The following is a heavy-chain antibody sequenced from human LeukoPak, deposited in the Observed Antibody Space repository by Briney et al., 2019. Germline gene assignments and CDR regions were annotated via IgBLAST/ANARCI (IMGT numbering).Heavy chain of an antibody. J-gene: IGHJ4*02. Sequence: PGGSLRLSCGTSGFTFSRYGMHWVRQAPGKGLEWVAFIRYDGSNRYYADSVKGRFTISRDNSKNSLYLQMNSLRSEDTAFYYCAKDGKTATISWTGFDSWGQGTLVTVSS. CDR1: GFTFSRYG. CDR3: AKDGKTATISWTGFDS. D-gene: IGHD5-24*01. V-gene: IGHV3-30*02. CDR2: IRYDGSNR.